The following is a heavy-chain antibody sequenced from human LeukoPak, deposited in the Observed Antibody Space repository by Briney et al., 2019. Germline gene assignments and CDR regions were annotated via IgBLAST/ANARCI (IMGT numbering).Heavy chain of an antibody. Sequence: SETLSLTCSVSSVSINGYYWSWIRQSAGKGLEWLGRFYFSGSSDYNPSLKSRVSMSIDTSQNHFYLRLTSVTAADTGVYFCAREVNEKHDAFVMWGQGTMVAVSS. CDR3: AREVNEKHDAFVM. CDR2: FYFSGSS. V-gene: IGHV4-4*07. D-gene: IGHD2-8*01. CDR1: SVSINGYY. J-gene: IGHJ3*02.